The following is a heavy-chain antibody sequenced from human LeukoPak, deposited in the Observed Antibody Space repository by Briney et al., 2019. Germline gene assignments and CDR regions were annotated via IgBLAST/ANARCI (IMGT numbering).Heavy chain of an antibody. Sequence: TSQTLSLTCTVSGGSISSGDYYWSWIRQPPGKGLEWIGYIYYSGSTYYNPSLKSRVTISVDTSKNQFSLKLSSVTAAGTAVYYCARDRYSGSLHDFDYWGQGTLVTVSS. D-gene: IGHD1-26*01. CDR1: GGSISSGDYY. V-gene: IGHV4-30-4*08. CDR2: IYYSGST. J-gene: IGHJ4*02. CDR3: ARDRYSGSLHDFDY.